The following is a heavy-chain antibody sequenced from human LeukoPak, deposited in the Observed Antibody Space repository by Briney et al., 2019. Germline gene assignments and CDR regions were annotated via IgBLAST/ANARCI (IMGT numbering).Heavy chain of an antibody. D-gene: IGHD3-10*01. CDR1: GDSVSSNSGA. Sequence: SQTLSLTCAIFGDSVSSNSGAWNCIRQSPSRGLEWLGRAYYRSQWYNDYAFSVKGRIAINADTSKNHFSLQLNSVTPEDTAVYYCAREEAGTYGFQYWGQGTLVTVSS. CDR3: AREEAGTYGFQY. V-gene: IGHV6-1*01. CDR2: AYYRSQWYN. J-gene: IGHJ4*02.